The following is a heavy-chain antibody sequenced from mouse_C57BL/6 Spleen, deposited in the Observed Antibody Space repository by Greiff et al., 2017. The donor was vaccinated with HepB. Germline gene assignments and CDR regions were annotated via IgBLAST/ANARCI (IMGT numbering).Heavy chain of an antibody. V-gene: IGHV1-53*01. CDR2: INPNNGGT. Sequence: QVQLQQPGTELVKPGASVKLSCKASGYTFTSYWMHWVKQRPGQGLEWIGNINPNNGGTSYNQKFKGKATLTVDKSSSTAYMELRSLTSEDSAVYYCARGGGSLYYFDYWGQGTTLTVSS. CDR1: GYTFTSYW. CDR3: ARGGGSLYYFDY. J-gene: IGHJ2*01.